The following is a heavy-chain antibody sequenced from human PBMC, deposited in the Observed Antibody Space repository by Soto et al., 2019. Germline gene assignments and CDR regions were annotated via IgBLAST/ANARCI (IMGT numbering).Heavy chain of an antibody. Sequence: ASVKVSCKASGYTFTGYYMHWVRKAPGQGLEWMGWINPNSGGTNYAQKFQGRVTMTRDTSISTAYMELSRLRSDDTAVYYCARVGGRKYYYDSSGYYYAYWGQGTLVTVSS. J-gene: IGHJ4*02. CDR1: GYTFTGYY. D-gene: IGHD3-22*01. V-gene: IGHV1-2*02. CDR3: ARVGGRKYYYDSSGYYYAY. CDR2: INPNSGGT.